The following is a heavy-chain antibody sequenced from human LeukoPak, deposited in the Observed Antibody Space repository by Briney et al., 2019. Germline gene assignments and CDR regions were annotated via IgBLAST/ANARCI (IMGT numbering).Heavy chain of an antibody. CDR3: ARGARGTSIWSVATITGYYYYYMDV. D-gene: IGHD5-12*01. CDR1: GGSISSGGYY. V-gene: IGHV4-31*03. Sequence: PSQTLSLTCTVSGGSISSGGYYWSWIRQHPEKGLEWIGYIYYSGSTYYNPSLKSRVTISVDTSKNQFSLKLSSVTAADTAVYYCARGARGTSIWSVATITGYYYYYMDVWGKGTTVTVSS. J-gene: IGHJ6*03. CDR2: IYYSGST.